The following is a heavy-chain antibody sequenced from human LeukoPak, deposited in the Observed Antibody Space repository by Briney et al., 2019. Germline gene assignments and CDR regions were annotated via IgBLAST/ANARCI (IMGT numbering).Heavy chain of an antibody. CDR2: INPNSGGT. CDR3: ARDIAAAGTFDY. J-gene: IGHJ4*02. Sequence: ASVKVSCKASGYTFTSYYMHWVRQAPGQGLEWMGRINPNSGGTNYAQKFQGRVTMTRDTSISTAYMELSRLRSDDTAVYYCARDIAAAGTFDYWGQGTLVTVSS. D-gene: IGHD6-13*01. V-gene: IGHV1-2*06. CDR1: GYTFTSYY.